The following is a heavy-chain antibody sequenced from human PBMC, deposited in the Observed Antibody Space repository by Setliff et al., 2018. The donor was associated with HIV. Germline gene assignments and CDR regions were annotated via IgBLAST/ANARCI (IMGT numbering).Heavy chain of an antibody. J-gene: IGHJ4*02. CDR2: ISTYSDET. Sequence: ASVKVSCKPSGYTFTTYGLSWVRQAPGQGLEWMGWISTYSDETSYSQNLQGRLTMTTDTSTGTAYMELRSLRSEDTAVYYCARGGSSRMYYFDYWGQGTLVTVSS. CDR3: ARGGSSRMYYFDY. V-gene: IGHV1-18*01. D-gene: IGHD6-13*01. CDR1: GYTFTTYG.